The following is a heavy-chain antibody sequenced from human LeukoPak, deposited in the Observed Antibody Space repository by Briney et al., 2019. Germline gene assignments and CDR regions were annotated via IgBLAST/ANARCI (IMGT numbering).Heavy chain of an antibody. CDR3: TRWGQQTGDPSLDY. D-gene: IGHD6-13*01. J-gene: IGHJ4*02. Sequence: GGSLRLSCAASGFTFSGSAMHWVRQASGKGLEWVGRIRSKANSYATAYAASVKGRFTISRDDSKNTAYLQMNSLKTEDTAVYYCTRWGQQTGDPSLDYWGQGTLVTVSS. CDR1: GFTFSGSA. CDR2: IRSKANSYAT. V-gene: IGHV3-73*01.